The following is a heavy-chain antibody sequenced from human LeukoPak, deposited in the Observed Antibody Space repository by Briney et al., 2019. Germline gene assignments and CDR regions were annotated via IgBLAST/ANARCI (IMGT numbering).Heavy chain of an antibody. J-gene: IGHJ6*02. CDR1: GFTFSDYY. CDR2: ISGSGGST. Sequence: GGSLRLSCAASGFTFSDYYMSWIRQAPGKGLEWVSAISGSGGSTYYADSVKGRFTISRDNSKNTLYLQMNSLRAEDTAVYYCAKPDDYGDYVLYYGMDVWGQGTTVTVSS. CDR3: AKPDDYGDYVLYYGMDV. V-gene: IGHV3-23*01. D-gene: IGHD4-17*01.